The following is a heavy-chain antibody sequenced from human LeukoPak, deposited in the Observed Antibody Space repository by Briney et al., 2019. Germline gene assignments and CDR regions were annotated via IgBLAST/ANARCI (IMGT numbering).Heavy chain of an antibody. CDR2: IIAIFGTT. CDR1: GGTFTSYA. Sequence: ASVKVSFTASGGTFTSYAISWMRQAPGQGLERMAVIIAIFGTTNYAQKFQGRVTITADKSTSTAYIDLSSLRSEDTAVYYCARGPDTATPFDYWGQGTLVPVSS. D-gene: IGHD5-18*01. J-gene: IGHJ4*02. V-gene: IGHV1-69*06. CDR3: ARGPDTATPFDY.